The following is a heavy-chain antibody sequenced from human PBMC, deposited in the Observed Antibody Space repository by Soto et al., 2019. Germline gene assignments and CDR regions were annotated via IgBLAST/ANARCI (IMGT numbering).Heavy chain of an antibody. Sequence: QVQLVQSGAEVKKPGSSVKVSRKASGGTFSSYAISWVRQAPGQGIEWMGGIIPIFGTANYAQKFQGRVTITADESTSTAYMELSSLRSEDTAMYYCARVRADDYVLGGQSSFDYWGQGTLVTVSS. J-gene: IGHJ4*02. V-gene: IGHV1-69*01. CDR2: IIPIFGTA. CDR1: GGTFSSYA. CDR3: ARVRADDYVLGGQSSFDY. D-gene: IGHD3-16*01.